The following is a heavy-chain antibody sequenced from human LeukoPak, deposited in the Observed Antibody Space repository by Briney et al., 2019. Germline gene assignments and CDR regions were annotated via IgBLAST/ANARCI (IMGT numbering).Heavy chain of an antibody. CDR3: AREGYDYVWGSYRYRVFDY. CDR1: GLTFSTNS. Sequence: GGSLRLSCAAAGLTFSTNSMNWVRQAPGKGLEWVSYLSLSSSTIYYADSVKGRFTISRDNGKNLLYLQMNSLRAEDTAVYYCAREGYDYVWGSYRYRVFDYWGQGTLVTVSS. CDR2: LSLSSSTI. J-gene: IGHJ4*02. D-gene: IGHD3-16*02. V-gene: IGHV3-48*01.